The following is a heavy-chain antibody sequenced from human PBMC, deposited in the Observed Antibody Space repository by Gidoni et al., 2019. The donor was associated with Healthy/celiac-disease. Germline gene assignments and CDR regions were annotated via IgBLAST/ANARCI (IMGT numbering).Heavy chain of an antibody. CDR3: AYGSGSYYNEERLGVYNWFDP. J-gene: IGHJ5*02. CDR2: ISYDGSNK. CDR1: GFTFSSFS. Sequence: GGVVQPGRSLRPSCAASGFTFSSFSMPWVRQAPGKGLEWVAVISYDGSNKYYADSVKGRFTISRDNSKNTLYLQMNSLRAEDTAVYYCAYGSGSYYNEERLGVYNWFDPWGQGTLVTVSS. V-gene: IGHV3-30-3*01. D-gene: IGHD3-10*01.